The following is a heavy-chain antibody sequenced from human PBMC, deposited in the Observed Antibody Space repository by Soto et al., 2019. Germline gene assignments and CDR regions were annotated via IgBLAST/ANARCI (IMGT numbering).Heavy chain of an antibody. D-gene: IGHD3-10*01. CDR1: GFSLNDPRMG. CDR2: VFSSDEK. V-gene: IGHV2-26*01. CDR3: TRIFAPPTSGSRKDDY. J-gene: IGHJ4*01. Sequence: QVTLKESGPVLVKPTETLTLTCTVSGFSLNDPRMGVSWIRQPPGKALEWLAHVFSSDEKFYNTSLKSRITISKDTSKSPVVLSMTNMDPGDTATYYCTRIFAPPTSGSRKDDYWGQGILVTVSS.